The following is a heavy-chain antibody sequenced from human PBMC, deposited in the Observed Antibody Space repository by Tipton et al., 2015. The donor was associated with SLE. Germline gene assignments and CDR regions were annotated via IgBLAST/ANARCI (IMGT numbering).Heavy chain of an antibody. D-gene: IGHD5-18*01. J-gene: IGHJ6*02. CDR2: IIPVFGTT. CDR3: ARCYTAMVPRSSYYYGMDV. CDR1: GGTFSSYG. Sequence: QLVQSGAEVKKPGSSVKVSCTASGGTFSSYGFSWVRQAPGQGLEWMGGIIPVFGTTHYAQKFQGRVTITTDESTSTAYMELSSLRSEDTAVYYCARCYTAMVPRSSYYYGMDVWGQGTTVTVSS. V-gene: IGHV1-69*05.